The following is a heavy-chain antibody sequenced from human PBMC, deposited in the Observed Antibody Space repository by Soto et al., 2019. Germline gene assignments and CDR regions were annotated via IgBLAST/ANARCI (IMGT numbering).Heavy chain of an antibody. Sequence: SETLSLTCTVSGGSISSSSYYWGWIRQPPGKGLEWIGSIYYSGSTYYNPPLKSRVTISVDTSKNQFSLKLSSVTAADTAVYYCARSAGTTFVFDYWGQGTLVTVS. D-gene: IGHD1-7*01. CDR3: ARSAGTTFVFDY. CDR1: GGSISSSSYY. J-gene: IGHJ4*02. CDR2: IYYSGST. V-gene: IGHV4-39*01.